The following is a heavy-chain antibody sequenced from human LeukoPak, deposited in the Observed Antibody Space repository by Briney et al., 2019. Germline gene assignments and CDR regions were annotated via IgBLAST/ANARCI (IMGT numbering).Heavy chain of an antibody. J-gene: IGHJ4*02. V-gene: IGHV3-9*03. Sequence: PGGSLRLSCAASGFTFDDYAVHWVRQAPGKGLEWVSGISWNSGSIGYADSVKGRFTISRDNAKNSLYLQMNSLRAEDMALYYCAKDKGSSSPYYFDYWGQGTLVTVSS. CDR2: ISWNSGSI. CDR1: GFTFDDYA. CDR3: AKDKGSSSPYYFDY. D-gene: IGHD1-26*01.